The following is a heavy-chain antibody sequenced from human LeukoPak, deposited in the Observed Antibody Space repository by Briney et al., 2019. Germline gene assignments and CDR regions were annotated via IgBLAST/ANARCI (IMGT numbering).Heavy chain of an antibody. CDR3: ARVGAGSVVVAALGY. D-gene: IGHD2-15*01. CDR2: ISAYNGNT. CDR1: GYTFTSYG. J-gene: IGHJ4*02. V-gene: IGHV1-18*01. Sequence: GASVEVSCKASGYTFTSYGISWVRQAPGQGLEWMGWISAYNGNTNYAQKLQGRVTMTTDTSTSTAYMELRSLRSDDTAVYYCARVGAGSVVVAALGYWGQGTLVTVSS.